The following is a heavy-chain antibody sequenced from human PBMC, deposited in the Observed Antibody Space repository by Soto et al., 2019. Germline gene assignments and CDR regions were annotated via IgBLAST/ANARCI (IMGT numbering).Heavy chain of an antibody. CDR1: GFTFSNAW. D-gene: IGHD1-7*01. CDR3: TTDSELDRPAWYYYYGMDV. V-gene: IGHV3-15*07. Sequence: GGSLRLSCAASGFTFSNAWMNWVRQAPGKGLEWVGRIKSKTDGGKTDYAAPVKGSFTISRDDSKNTLYLQMNSLKTEDTAVYYCTTDSELDRPAWYYYYGMDVWGQGTTVTVSS. CDR2: IKSKTDGGKT. J-gene: IGHJ6*02.